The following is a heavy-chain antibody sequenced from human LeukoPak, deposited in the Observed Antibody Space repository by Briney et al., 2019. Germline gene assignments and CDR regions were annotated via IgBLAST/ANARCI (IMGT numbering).Heavy chain of an antibody. J-gene: IGHJ6*03. CDR1: GGSISSSSYY. CDR2: IYYSGST. Sequence: PSETLSLTCTVSGGSISSSSYYWGWIRQPPGKGLEWIGSIYYSGSTYYNPSLKSRVTISVDTSKNQFSLKLSSVTAADTAVYYGVRGGYGSGSRSHYYYMDVWGKGTTVTISS. D-gene: IGHD3-10*01. CDR3: VRGGYGSGSRSHYYYMDV. V-gene: IGHV4-39*01.